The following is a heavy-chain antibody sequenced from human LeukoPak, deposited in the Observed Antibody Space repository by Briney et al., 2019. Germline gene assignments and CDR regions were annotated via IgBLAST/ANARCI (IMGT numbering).Heavy chain of an antibody. Sequence: GGPLRLSCAASGFTFSSYSMNWVRQAPGKGLEWVSYISSSSSTIYYADSVKGRFTIFRDNAKNSLYLQMNSLRAEDTAVYYCARDIYGFDYWGQGTLVTVSS. CDR3: ARDIYGFDY. CDR2: ISSSSSTI. D-gene: IGHD4-17*01. CDR1: GFTFSSYS. V-gene: IGHV3-48*01. J-gene: IGHJ4*02.